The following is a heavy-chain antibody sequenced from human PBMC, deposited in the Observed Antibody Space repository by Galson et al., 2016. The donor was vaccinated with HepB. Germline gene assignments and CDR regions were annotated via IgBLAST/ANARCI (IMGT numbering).Heavy chain of an antibody. Sequence: LSLTCTVSGGSISNDNWWSWVRQSPGKGLEWIGEIYRSGGTHYNPSLKSRATISVDKSNNRFSLRLNPVSAADTAIYFCASNGWYCLDYWGHGTLVTVSS. V-gene: IGHV4-4*01. D-gene: IGHD6-19*01. CDR2: IYRSGGT. J-gene: IGHJ4*01. CDR3: ASNGWYCLDY. CDR1: GGSISNDNW.